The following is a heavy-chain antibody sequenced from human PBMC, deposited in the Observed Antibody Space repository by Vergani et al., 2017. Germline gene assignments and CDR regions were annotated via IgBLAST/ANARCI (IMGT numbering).Heavy chain of an antibody. D-gene: IGHD3-22*01. CDR3: ARGEKGLLGAFDI. CDR2: INHSGST. J-gene: IGHJ3*02. CDR1: GGSINPSSSF. V-gene: IGHV4-39*07. Sequence: QLQLQESGPGLVKPSETLSLICTVSGGSINPSSSFWSWIRQPPGKGLEWIGEINHSGSTNYNPSLKSRVTISVDTSKNQFSLKLSSVTAADTAVYYCARGEKGLLGAFDIWGQGTMVTVSS.